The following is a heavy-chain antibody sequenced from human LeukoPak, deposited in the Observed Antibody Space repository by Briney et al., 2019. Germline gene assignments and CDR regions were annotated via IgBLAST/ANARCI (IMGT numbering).Heavy chain of an antibody. CDR3: ARDRALNMRAYDI. J-gene: IGHJ3*02. V-gene: IGHV3-21*01. D-gene: IGHD3-22*01. CDR2: ISNSGNYI. Sequence: GGSLRLSCAASGFTFSGDNMNWVRQAPGKGLEWVSFISNSGNYIKYADSVKGRLTISRDNAKNSLYLQMNSLRAEDTAMYYCARDRALNMRAYDIWGQGTMVTVSS. CDR1: GFTFSGDN.